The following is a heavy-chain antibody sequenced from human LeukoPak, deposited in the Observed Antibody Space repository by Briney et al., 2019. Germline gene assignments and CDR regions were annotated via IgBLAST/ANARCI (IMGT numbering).Heavy chain of an antibody. J-gene: IGHJ4*02. CDR2: IYYGGST. CDR1: GGSISSYY. Sequence: PSETLSLTCTVSGGSISSYYWSWIRQPPGKGLEWIGYIYYGGSTNYNPSLKSRVTISVDTSKNQFSLKLSSVTAADTAVYYCARGYGDYDYWGQGTLVTVSS. CDR3: ARGYGDYDY. D-gene: IGHD4-17*01. V-gene: IGHV4-59*12.